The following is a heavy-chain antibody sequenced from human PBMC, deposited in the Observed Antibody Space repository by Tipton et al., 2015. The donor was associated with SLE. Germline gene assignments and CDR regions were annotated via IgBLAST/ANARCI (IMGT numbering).Heavy chain of an antibody. D-gene: IGHD3-10*02. CDR3: ARGSYYVDP. J-gene: IGHJ5*02. Sequence: TLSLTCTVSGGSISFDYWSWIRQSAGRGLEWIGRIYSSGDRDYNPSLRSRVTMSIDASQNRVSLRLTSVTAADTAVYYCARGSYYVDPWGQGTLVTVSS. V-gene: IGHV4-4*07. CDR1: GGSISFDY. CDR2: IYSSGDR.